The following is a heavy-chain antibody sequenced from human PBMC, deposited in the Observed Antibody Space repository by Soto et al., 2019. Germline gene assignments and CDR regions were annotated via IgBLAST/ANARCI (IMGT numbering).Heavy chain of an antibody. CDR2: IYATGTT. D-gene: IGHD1-1*01. Sequence: SETLSLTCTVSGASISGFYWSWIQKSAGKGLEWIGRIYATGTTDYNPSLKSRVMMSVDTSKKQFSLKLRSVTAADTAVYYCVRDGTKTLRDWFDPWGQGMSVTVSS. CDR1: GASISGFY. CDR3: VRDGTKTLRDWFDP. V-gene: IGHV4-4*07. J-gene: IGHJ5*02.